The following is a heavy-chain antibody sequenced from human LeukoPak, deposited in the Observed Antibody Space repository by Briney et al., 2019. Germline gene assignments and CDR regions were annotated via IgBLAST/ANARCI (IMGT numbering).Heavy chain of an antibody. Sequence: GGSLRLSCAASGFTFSRYDMHWVRQATGKGLEWVSAIGTADDTYYPGSVKGRFTISRENVKNSLFLQMNNLRVEDTAVYYCASSVGSASAYWGQGTLVTVSS. CDR2: IGTADDT. D-gene: IGHD6-6*01. J-gene: IGHJ4*02. CDR1: GFTFSRYD. V-gene: IGHV3-13*01. CDR3: ASSVGSASAY.